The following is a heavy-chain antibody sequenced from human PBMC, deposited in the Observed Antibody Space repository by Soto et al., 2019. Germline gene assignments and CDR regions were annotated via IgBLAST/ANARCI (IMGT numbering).Heavy chain of an antibody. Sequence: SETLSLTCTVSGGSISSSSYYWGWIRQPPGKGLEWIGSIYYSGSTYYNPSLKSRVTISVDTSKNQFSLKLSSVTAADTAAYYCARHQGEIRGGWFDPWGQGTLVTVSS. CDR2: IYYSGST. CDR1: GGSISSSSYY. D-gene: IGHD3-16*01. V-gene: IGHV4-39*01. CDR3: ARHQGEIRGGWFDP. J-gene: IGHJ5*02.